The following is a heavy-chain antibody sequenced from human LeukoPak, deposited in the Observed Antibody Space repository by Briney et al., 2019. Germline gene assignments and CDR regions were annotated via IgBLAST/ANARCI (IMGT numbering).Heavy chain of an antibody. V-gene: IGHV4-34*01. Sequence: PSETLSLTCAVYGGSFSGYYWSWIRQPPGKGLEWIGEINHSGSTNYNPSLKGRVTISVDTSKNQFSLKLSSVTAADTAVYYCARNLVPAFDPWGQGTLVTVSS. CDR2: INHSGST. CDR1: GGSFSGYY. J-gene: IGHJ5*02. D-gene: IGHD2-2*01. CDR3: ARNLVPAFDP.